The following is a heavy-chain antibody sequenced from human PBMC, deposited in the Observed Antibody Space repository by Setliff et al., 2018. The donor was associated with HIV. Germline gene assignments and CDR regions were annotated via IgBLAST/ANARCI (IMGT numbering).Heavy chain of an antibody. V-gene: IGHV4-4*02. D-gene: IGHD3-22*01. CDR3: ARSSGYYYAFDY. J-gene: IGHJ4*02. CDR2: LYHRGSN. CDR1: GGSISSSNW. Sequence: PSETLSLTCAVSGGSISSSNWWTWVRQPPGKGLEWIGELYHRGSNNYNPSLKSRVTISVDKSKNQLSLKLSAVTAADTAVYYWARSSGYYYAFDYWGQGTLVTVSA.